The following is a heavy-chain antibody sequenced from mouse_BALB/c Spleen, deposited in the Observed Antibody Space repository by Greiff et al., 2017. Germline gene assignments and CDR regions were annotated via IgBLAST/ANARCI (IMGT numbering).Heavy chain of an antibody. CDR2: IWSGGST. D-gene: IGHD2-4*01. CDR1: GFSLTSYG. CDR3: ARTLIYYDYVGFAY. J-gene: IGHJ3*01. Sequence: QVQLQQSGPGLVQPSQSLSITCTVSGFSLTSYGVHWVRQSPGKGLEWLGVIWSGGSTDYNAAFISRLSISKDNSKSQVFFKMNSLQANDTAIYYCARTLIYYDYVGFAYWGQGTLVTVSA. V-gene: IGHV2-2*02.